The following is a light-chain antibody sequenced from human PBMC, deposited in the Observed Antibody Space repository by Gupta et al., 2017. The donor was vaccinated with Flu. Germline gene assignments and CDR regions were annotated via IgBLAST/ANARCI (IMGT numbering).Light chain of an antibody. V-gene: IGKV3-20*01. CDR1: QSVSSSY. CDR3: QQYGSSPRSRIT. J-gene: IGKJ5*01. Sequence: EIVLTQSPGTLSLSPGERATLSCRASQSVSSSYLAWYQQKPGQAPRLLIYGASSRATGIPDRFSGSGSGTDFTLTISRLEPEDFAVYYCQQYGSSPRSRITFGQGTRLEIK. CDR2: GAS.